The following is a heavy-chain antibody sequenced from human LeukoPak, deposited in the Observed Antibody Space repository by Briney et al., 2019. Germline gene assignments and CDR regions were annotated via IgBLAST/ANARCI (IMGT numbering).Heavy chain of an antibody. CDR2: ISSSSSYI. D-gene: IGHD3-16*02. Sequence: PGGSLRLSCAASGFSFSSYSMNWVRQAPGKGLEWVSSISSSSSYIYYADSVKGRFTISRDNAKNSLYLQMNSLRAEDTAVYYCAKDRPSKRLGELSINHLDYWGQGTLVTVSS. CDR3: AKDRPSKRLGELSINHLDY. CDR1: GFSFSSYS. V-gene: IGHV3-21*01. J-gene: IGHJ4*02.